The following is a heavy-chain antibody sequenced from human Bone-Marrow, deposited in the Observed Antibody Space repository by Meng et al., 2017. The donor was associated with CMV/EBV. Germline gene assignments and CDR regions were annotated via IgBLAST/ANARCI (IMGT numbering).Heavy chain of an antibody. CDR3: ARGHLGYCSSTSCHDFDY. CDR1: GGSISSSNW. V-gene: IGHV4-4*02. D-gene: IGHD2-2*01. Sequence: GSLRLSCAVSGGSISSSNWWSWVRQPPGKGLEWIGEIYHSGSTNYNPSLKSRVTISVDKSKNQFSLKLSSVTAADTAVYYCARGHLGYCSSTSCHDFDYWGQGTLVTVSS. J-gene: IGHJ4*02. CDR2: IYHSGST.